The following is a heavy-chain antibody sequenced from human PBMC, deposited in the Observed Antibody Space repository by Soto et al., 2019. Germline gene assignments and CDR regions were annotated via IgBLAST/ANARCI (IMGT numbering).Heavy chain of an antibody. CDR3: ALDYGD. CDR1: GFAFSNSW. J-gene: IGHJ4*02. CDR2: INPDGTVK. D-gene: IGHD3-16*01. Sequence: EVQLVESGGGLVQAGGSLRLSCAASGFAFSNSWMSWVRQSPARGLEWVANINPDGTVKGYLDSVKGRFTVSRDNAKNSLYLQMNSLRAEDTALYYCALDYGDWGRGTLVTVSS. V-gene: IGHV3-7*01.